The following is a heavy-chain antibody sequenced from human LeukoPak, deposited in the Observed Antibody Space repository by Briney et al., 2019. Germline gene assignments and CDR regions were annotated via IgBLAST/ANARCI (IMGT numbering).Heavy chain of an antibody. CDR2: INPSGGST. Sequence: ASVKVSCKVSGYTLTELSMHWVRQAPGQGLEWMGIINPSGGSTSYAQKFQGRVTMTRDTSTSTVYMELSSLRSEDTAVYYCARGTISIAVAGNWFDPWGQGTLVTVSS. CDR1: GYTLTELS. D-gene: IGHD6-19*01. CDR3: ARGTISIAVAGNWFDP. J-gene: IGHJ5*02. V-gene: IGHV1-46*01.